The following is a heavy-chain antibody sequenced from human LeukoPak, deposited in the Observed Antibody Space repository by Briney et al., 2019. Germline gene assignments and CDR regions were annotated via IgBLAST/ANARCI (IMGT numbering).Heavy chain of an antibody. Sequence: SETLSLTCTVSGGSISSGSYYWSWIRQPAGKGLEWIGRIYTSGSTNYNPPLKSRVTISVDTSKNQFSLKLSSVTAADTAVYYCARDDCSSTSCYTWWGQGTLVTVSS. D-gene: IGHD2-2*02. CDR1: GGSISSGSYY. V-gene: IGHV4-61*02. CDR3: ARDDCSSTSCYTW. J-gene: IGHJ4*02. CDR2: IYTSGST.